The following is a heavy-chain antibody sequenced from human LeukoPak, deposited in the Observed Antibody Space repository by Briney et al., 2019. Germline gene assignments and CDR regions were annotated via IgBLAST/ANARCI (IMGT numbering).Heavy chain of an antibody. D-gene: IGHD6-19*01. J-gene: IGHJ4*02. CDR2: IYYSGST. Sequence: SETLSLTCTVSGGSISSYYWSWVRQPPGKGLEWIGYIYYSGSTNYNPSLKSRVTISVDTPKNQFSLKLTSVTAADTAVYYCARGSGWYAYWGQGTLVTVSS. V-gene: IGHV4-59*01. CDR3: ARGSGWYAY. CDR1: GGSISSYY.